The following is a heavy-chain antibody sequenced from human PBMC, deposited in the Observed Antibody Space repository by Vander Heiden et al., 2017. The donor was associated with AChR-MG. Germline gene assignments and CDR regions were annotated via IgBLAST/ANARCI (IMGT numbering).Heavy chain of an antibody. CDR3: AKRKLTVTTLERPWYFDL. V-gene: IGHV3-23*01. Sequence: EVQLLESGGGLVQPGGSLRLSCAASGFTFSSYAMSWVRQAPGKGLEWVSAISGSGGSTYYADSVKGRFTISRDNSKNTLYLQMNSLRAEDTAVYYCAKRKLTVTTLERPWYFDLWGRGTLVTVSS. D-gene: IGHD4-17*01. J-gene: IGHJ2*01. CDR2: ISGSGGST. CDR1: GFTFSSYA.